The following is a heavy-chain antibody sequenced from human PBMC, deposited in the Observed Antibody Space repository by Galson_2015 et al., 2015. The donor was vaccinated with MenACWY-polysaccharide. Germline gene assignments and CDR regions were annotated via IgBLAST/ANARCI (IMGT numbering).Heavy chain of an antibody. CDR1: GFTFSSYA. CDR3: AKDLWSYSVPHAFDI. J-gene: IGHJ3*02. Sequence: SLRLSCAASGFTFSSYAMSWVRQAPGKGLEWVSVISGSGSSKYYADSVKGRFTISRDNSKNTLDLQMNSLRAEDTAVYYCAKDLWSYSVPHAFDISGQATMVTVSS. V-gene: IGHV3-23*01. CDR2: ISGSGSSK. D-gene: IGHD1-26*01.